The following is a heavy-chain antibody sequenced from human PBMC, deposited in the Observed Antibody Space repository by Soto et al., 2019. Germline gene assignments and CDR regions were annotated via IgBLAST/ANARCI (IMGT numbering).Heavy chain of an antibody. Sequence: PGGSLRLSCAASGFTFDGYAMHWVRQRPGKGLEWVSGISWNSGIIGYAGSVKGRFTISRDNAENSLYLHMNSLRAEDTAVYYCAREGGNYFDYWGQGTLVTVSS. CDR2: ISWNSGII. J-gene: IGHJ4*02. CDR1: GFTFDGYA. V-gene: IGHV3-9*01. CDR3: AREGGNYFDY. D-gene: IGHD1-26*01.